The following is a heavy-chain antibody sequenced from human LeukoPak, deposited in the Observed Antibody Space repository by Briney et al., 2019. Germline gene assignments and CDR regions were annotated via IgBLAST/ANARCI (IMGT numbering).Heavy chain of an antibody. CDR1: GGSISSYY. CDR2: IYTSGST. V-gene: IGHV4-4*09. J-gene: IGHJ5*02. D-gene: IGHD3-10*01. CDR3: ARTYYYGSGSYYNVYWFDP. Sequence: PSETLSLTCTVSGGSISSYYWSWIRQPPGKGLERIGYIYTSGSTNYNPSLKSRVTISVDTSKNQFSLKLSSVTAADTAVYYCARTYYYGSGSYYNVYWFDPWGQGTLVTVSS.